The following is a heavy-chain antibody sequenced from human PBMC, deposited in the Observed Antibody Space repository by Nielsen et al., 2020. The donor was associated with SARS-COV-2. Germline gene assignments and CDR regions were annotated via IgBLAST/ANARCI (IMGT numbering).Heavy chain of an antibody. CDR2: IRYDGSNK. D-gene: IGHD1-1*01. V-gene: IGHV3-30*02. Sequence: GVSLKISCAASGFTFSSYGMHWVRQAPGKGLEWVAFIRYDGSNKYYADSVKGRFTISRDNSKNTLYLQMNSLRAEDTAVYYCAKDRPIGRLEPTGFDYWGQGTLVTVSS. J-gene: IGHJ4*02. CDR1: GFTFSSYG. CDR3: AKDRPIGRLEPTGFDY.